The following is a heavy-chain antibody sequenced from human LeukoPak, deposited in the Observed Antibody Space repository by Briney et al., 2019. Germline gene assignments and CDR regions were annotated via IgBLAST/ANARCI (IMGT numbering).Heavy chain of an antibody. J-gene: IGHJ4*02. CDR2: IWYDGGNK. D-gene: IGHD3-16*02. CDR3: AKDLGRLGELSLDY. V-gene: IGHV3-33*06. Sequence: GGSLRLSCAASGFTFSSYGMHWVRQAPGKGLEWVAVIWYDGGNKYYADSVKGRFTISRDNSKNTLYLQMNSLRAEDTAVYYCAKDLGRLGELSLDYWGQGTLVTVSS. CDR1: GFTFSSYG.